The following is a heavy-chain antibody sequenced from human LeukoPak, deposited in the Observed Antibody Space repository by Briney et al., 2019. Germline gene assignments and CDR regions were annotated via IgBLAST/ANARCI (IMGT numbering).Heavy chain of an antibody. CDR1: GYTFTSYG. V-gene: IGHV1-18*01. CDR3: ARDLRPFAHRSSGLYYFDY. D-gene: IGHD3-22*01. CDR2: ISAYNGNT. J-gene: IGHJ4*02. Sequence: ASVKVSCKASGYTFTSYGISWVRQAPGQGLEWMGWISAYNGNTNYAQKLQGRVTMTTVTSTSTAYMELSRLRSDDTAVYYCARDLRPFAHRSSGLYYFDYWGQGTLVTVSS.